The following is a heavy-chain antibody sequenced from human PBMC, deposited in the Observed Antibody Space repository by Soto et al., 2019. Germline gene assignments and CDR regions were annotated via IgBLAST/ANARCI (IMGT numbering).Heavy chain of an antibody. CDR3: ARDLKRYYDSSGYGYYYYGMDV. V-gene: IGHV1-69*01. D-gene: IGHD3-22*01. CDR2: IIPILGTA. Sequence: QVRLVQSGAEVKKPGSSVKVSCKASGGTFSSYAISWVRQAPGQGLEWMGGIIPILGTANYAQKFQGRVTITPDESTTTAYMELSSLRSEDTAVYYCARDLKRYYDSSGYGYYYYGMDVWGQGTTVTVSS. J-gene: IGHJ6*02. CDR1: GGTFSSYA.